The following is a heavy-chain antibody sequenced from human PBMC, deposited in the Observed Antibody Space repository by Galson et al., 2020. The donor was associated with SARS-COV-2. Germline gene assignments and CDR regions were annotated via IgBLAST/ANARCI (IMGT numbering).Heavy chain of an antibody. CDR1: GFIFKDFW. CDR3: TREGWQGAY. V-gene: IGHV3-7*01. Sequence: LSLTCEVSGFIFKDFWMSWFRQAPGKSLEWVANIRGDGSETNYVESVKGRFSISRDNAMNSLYLQMDSLRVEDTAVYYCTREGWQGAYWGQGSRVTVSS. CDR2: IRGDGSET. J-gene: IGHJ4*02.